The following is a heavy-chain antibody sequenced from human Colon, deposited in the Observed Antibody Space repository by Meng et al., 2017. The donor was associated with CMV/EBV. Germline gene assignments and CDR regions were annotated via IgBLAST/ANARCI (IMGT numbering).Heavy chain of an antibody. Sequence: ASVKVSCKTSGYTFTGHHIHWVRQAPGQGLEWMGWINPNSGGTNYAQKFQGRVTMTRDTSISTAYMELSRLRSDDTAVYYCARDGVMVRGVPKYFDLWGRGTLVTVSS. CDR3: ARDGVMVRGVPKYFDL. V-gene: IGHV1-2*02. CDR1: GYTFTGHH. J-gene: IGHJ2*01. D-gene: IGHD3-10*01. CDR2: INPNSGGT.